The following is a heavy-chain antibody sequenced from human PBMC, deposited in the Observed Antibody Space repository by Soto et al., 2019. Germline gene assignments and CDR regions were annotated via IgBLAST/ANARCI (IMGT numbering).Heavy chain of an antibody. D-gene: IGHD5-18*01. CDR2: VNADNGDV. V-gene: IGHV1-3*01. CDR1: GFPFANYA. CDR3: ARKERGHIFPYDS. J-gene: IGHJ5*01. Sequence: QVQLLQSGAEVKKPGASVKVSCEAIGFPFANYAIHWVRQAPGQGLEWMGYVNADNGDVKYSQKFNGRVTITRDKSASTAFVELSGLTSDDTAVYFCARKERGHIFPYDSWGQGTLVTVSS.